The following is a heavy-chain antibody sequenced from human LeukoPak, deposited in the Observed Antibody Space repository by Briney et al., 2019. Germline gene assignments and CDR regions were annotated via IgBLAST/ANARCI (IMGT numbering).Heavy chain of an antibody. D-gene: IGHD5-18*01. CDR2: IKQDGSEK. V-gene: IGHV3-7*04. Sequence: GGSLRLSCAASGFTFSSYSMNWVRQAPGKGLEWVANIKQDGSEKYYVDSVKGRFTISRDNAKNSLYLQMNSLRAEDTAVYYCARGYSYGYDAFDIWGQGTMVTVSS. J-gene: IGHJ3*02. CDR1: GFTFSSYS. CDR3: ARGYSYGYDAFDI.